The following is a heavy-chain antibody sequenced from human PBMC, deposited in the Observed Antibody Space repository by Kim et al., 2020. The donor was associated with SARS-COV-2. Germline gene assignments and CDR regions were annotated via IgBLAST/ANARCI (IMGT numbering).Heavy chain of an antibody. Sequence: SVKVSCKASGGTFSSYAISWVRQAPGQGLEWMGGIIPIFGTANYAQKFQGRVTITADESTSTAYMELSSLRSEDTAVYYCARDRWDVVVPAASQENYYYYGMDVWGQGTTVTVSS. CDR1: GGTFSSYA. CDR3: ARDRWDVVVPAASQENYYYYGMDV. V-gene: IGHV1-69*13. CDR2: IIPIFGTA. J-gene: IGHJ6*02. D-gene: IGHD2-2*01.